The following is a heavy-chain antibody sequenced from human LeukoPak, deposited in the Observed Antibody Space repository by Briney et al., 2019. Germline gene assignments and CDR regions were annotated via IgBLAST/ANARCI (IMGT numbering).Heavy chain of an antibody. CDR2: IYYSGST. D-gene: IGHD5-24*01. V-gene: IGHV4-39*07. Sequence: PSETLSLTCTVSGGSISSSSYYWGWIRQPLGKGLEWIGSIYYSGSTYYNPSLRSRVTISVDTSKNQFSLKLSSVTAADTAVYYCARTALYQWRWLQSIFDYWGQGTLVTVSS. CDR1: GGSISSSSYY. J-gene: IGHJ4*02. CDR3: ARTALYQWRWLQSIFDY.